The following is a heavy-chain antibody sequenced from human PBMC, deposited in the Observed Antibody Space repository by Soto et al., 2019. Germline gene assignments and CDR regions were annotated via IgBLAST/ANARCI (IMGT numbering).Heavy chain of an antibody. CDR3: EKDDYGAYFHAFDI. V-gene: IGHV3-30*18. CDR2: ISYDGSNK. D-gene: IGHD4-17*01. CDR1: GFTFSSYG. Sequence: PGGSLRLSCAASGFTFSSYGMHWVRQAPGKGLEWVAVISYDGSNKYYADSVKGRFTSSRDNSKNTLYLQMNSLRAEDTAVYYCEKDDYGAYFHAFDIWGQGTRAT. J-gene: IGHJ3*02.